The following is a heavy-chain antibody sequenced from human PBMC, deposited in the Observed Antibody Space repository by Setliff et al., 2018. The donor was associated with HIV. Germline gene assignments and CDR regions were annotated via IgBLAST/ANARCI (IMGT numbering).Heavy chain of an antibody. CDR3: ARHTTWGSYRSPFDY. Sequence: PGGSLRLSCVASGFTVSSNYMSWVRQAPGKGLEWVSVIYSGGSTYYADSVKGRFTISRDNSKNTLYLQMNSLRAEDTAVYYCARHTTWGSYRSPFDYWGQGTLVTVSS. CDR2: IYSGGST. D-gene: IGHD3-16*02. CDR1: GFTVSSNY. J-gene: IGHJ4*02. V-gene: IGHV3-53*01.